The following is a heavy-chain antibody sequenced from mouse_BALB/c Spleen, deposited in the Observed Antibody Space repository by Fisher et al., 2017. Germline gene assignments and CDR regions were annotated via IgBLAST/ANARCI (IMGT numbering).Heavy chain of an antibody. Sequence: KFKGKATMTVDNSSSTAYMELRSLTSEDSAVYYCASGNYLRYAMNYWGQGTSVTVSS. D-gene: IGHD2-1*01. J-gene: IGHJ4*01. CDR3: ASGNYLRYAMNY. V-gene: IGHV1-26*01.